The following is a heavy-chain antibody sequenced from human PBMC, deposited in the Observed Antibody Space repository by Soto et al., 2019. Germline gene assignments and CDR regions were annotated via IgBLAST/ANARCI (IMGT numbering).Heavy chain of an antibody. CDR2: IYQTGIT. D-gene: IGHD4-4*01. CDR3: ARDRGDTVTQTNWFDP. CDR1: GDSISSSNW. V-gene: IGHV4-4*02. Sequence: SETLSLTCAVSGDSISSSNWWTWVRQPPGKGLEWIGDIYQTGITNSNPSLKSRVTMSIDKSKNQFSLKLTSVTAADTAVYYCARDRGDTVTQTNWFDPWGQGTLVTVS. J-gene: IGHJ5*02.